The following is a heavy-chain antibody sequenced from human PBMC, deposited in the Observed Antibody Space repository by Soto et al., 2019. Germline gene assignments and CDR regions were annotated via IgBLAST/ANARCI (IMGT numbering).Heavy chain of an antibody. J-gene: IGHJ6*03. CDR3: ARGPQSGSGGYYYMDV. V-gene: IGHV3-21*01. Sequence: PGGSLRLSCAASGFAFSSYSMNWVRQAPGKGLEWVSSISSSSTYIYYADSVKGRFTISRDNAKNSLYLQMNSLRAEDTAVYYCARGPQSGSGGYYYMDVWGKGTTVTVSS. CDR1: GFAFSSYS. D-gene: IGHD6-19*01. CDR2: ISSSSTYI.